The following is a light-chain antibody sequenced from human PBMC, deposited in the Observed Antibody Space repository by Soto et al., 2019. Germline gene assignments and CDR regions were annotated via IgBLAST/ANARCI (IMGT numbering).Light chain of an antibody. CDR1: QNIASF. V-gene: IGKV1-39*01. J-gene: IGKJ2*01. CDR3: QQTYSMPVT. CDR2: ATS. Sequence: DVPMTQSPSSLSASVGDRVTITCRASQNIASFLNWYQQRPGTAPKLLIYATSNLESGVPPRFSGRGSATDFTLSIYSLQPEDFATYFCQQTYSMPVTFGQGTKLE.